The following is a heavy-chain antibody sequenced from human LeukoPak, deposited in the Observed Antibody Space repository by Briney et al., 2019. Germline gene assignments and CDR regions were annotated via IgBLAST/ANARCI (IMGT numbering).Heavy chain of an antibody. CDR2: IYYSGST. J-gene: IGHJ4*02. CDR1: GGSISSSSYY. CDR3: ARGRSAYCSSTSCRKVFDY. D-gene: IGHD2-2*01. V-gene: IGHV4-39*07. Sequence: SETLSLTCTVSGGSISSSSYYWGWIRQPPGKGLEWIGSIYYSGSTYYNPSLKSRVTVSIDTSKNQFSLKLSSVTAADTAVYYCARGRSAYCSSTSCRKVFDYWGQGTLVTVSS.